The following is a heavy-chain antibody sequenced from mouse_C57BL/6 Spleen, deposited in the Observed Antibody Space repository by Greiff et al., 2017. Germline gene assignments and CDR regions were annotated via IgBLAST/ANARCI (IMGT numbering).Heavy chain of an antibody. CDR3: ARSPYYYGSGWYFEV. D-gene: IGHD1-1*01. CDR2: IYPGSGST. V-gene: IGHV1-55*01. CDR1: GYTFTSYW. J-gene: IGHJ1*03. Sequence: QVQLQQPGAELVKPGASVKMSCKASGYTFTSYWITWVKQRPGQGLEWIGDIYPGSGSTNYNEKFKSKATLTVDTSSSTAYMQLSSLTSEDSAVYYCARSPYYYGSGWYFEVWGTGTTVTVSS.